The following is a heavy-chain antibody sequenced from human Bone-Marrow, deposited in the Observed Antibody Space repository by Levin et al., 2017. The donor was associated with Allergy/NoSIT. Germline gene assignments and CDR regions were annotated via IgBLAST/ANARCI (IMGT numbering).Heavy chain of an antibody. V-gene: IGHV3-15*01. Sequence: GESLKISCAASGFTFSNAWMSWVRQAPGKGLEWVGRIKSKTDGGTTDYAAPVKGRFTISRDDSKNTLYLQMNSLKTEDTAVYYCTTSRITMIVVVAPDAFDSWGQGTMVTVSS. D-gene: IGHD3-22*01. J-gene: IGHJ3*02. CDR2: IKSKTDGGTT. CDR1: GFTFSNAW. CDR3: TTSRITMIVVVAPDAFDS.